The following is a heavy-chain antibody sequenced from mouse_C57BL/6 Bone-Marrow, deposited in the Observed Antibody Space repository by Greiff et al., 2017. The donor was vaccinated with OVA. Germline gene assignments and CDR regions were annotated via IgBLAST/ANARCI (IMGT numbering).Heavy chain of an antibody. V-gene: IGHV1-55*01. CDR1: GYTFTSYW. CDR3: AREGLIYYYGSPAMDY. D-gene: IGHD1-1*01. J-gene: IGHJ4*01. Sequence: QVQLQQPGAELVKPGASVKMSCKASGYTFTSYWITWVKQRPGQGLEWIGDIYPGSGSTNYNEKFKSKATLTVDTSSSTAYMQLSSLTSEDSAVYYCAREGLIYYYGSPAMDYWGQGTSVTVSS. CDR2: IYPGSGST.